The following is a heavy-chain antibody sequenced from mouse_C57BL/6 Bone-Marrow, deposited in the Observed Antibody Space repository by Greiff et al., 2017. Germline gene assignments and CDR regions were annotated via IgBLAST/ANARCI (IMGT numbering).Heavy chain of an antibody. CDR3: ARDRYSNYGYFDV. V-gene: IGHV5-16*01. CDR1: GFTFSDYY. J-gene: IGHJ1*03. CDR2: INYDGSST. D-gene: IGHD2-5*01. Sequence: EVHLVESEGGLVQPGSSMKLSCTASGFTFSDYYMAWVRQVPEKGLEWVANINYDGSSTYYLDSLKSRFIISRDNAKNILYLQMSSLKSEDTATYYCARDRYSNYGYFDVWGTGTTVTVSS.